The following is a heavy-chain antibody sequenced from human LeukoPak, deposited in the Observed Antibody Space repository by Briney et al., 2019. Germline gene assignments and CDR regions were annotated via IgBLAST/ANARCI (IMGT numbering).Heavy chain of an antibody. CDR2: INPYGGNT. D-gene: IGHD6-13*01. CDR1: GYTFTSYY. Sequence: GASVKVSCKASGYTFTSYYMHWVRQAPGQGLEWVGRINPYGGNTSYAQKFQGRVTMTRDTSTKTLYMELSSLTSEDMAVYYCARGDGSSWAKGFDFWGQGTLVTVSS. CDR3: ARGDGSSWAKGFDF. V-gene: IGHV1-46*01. J-gene: IGHJ4*02.